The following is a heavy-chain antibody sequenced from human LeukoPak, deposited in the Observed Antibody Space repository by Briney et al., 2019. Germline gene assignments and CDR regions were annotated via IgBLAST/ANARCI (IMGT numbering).Heavy chain of an antibody. CDR2: INHSGST. D-gene: IGHD3-22*01. J-gene: IGHJ4*02. CDR1: GGSFSGYY. CDR3: ASHLSGYYRKYYFDY. V-gene: IGHV4-34*01. Sequence: SETLSLTCAVYGGSFSGYYWSWIRQPPGKGLEWIGEINHSGSTNYNPSLKSRVTISVDTSKNQFSLKLSSVTAADTAVYYCASHLSGYYRKYYFDYWGQGTLVTVSS.